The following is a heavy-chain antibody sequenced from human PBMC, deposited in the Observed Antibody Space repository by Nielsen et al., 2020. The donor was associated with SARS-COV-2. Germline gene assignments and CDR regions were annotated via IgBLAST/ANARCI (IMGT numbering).Heavy chain of an antibody. CDR1: GYTFTSYD. J-gene: IGHJ1*01. CDR3: ARTGMGAGEDYFQH. Sequence: ASVKVSCKASGYTFTSYDINWVRQATGQGLEWMGWMNPNSGNTGYAQKFQGRVTMTRNTSISTAYMELSSLRSEDTAVYYCARTGMGAGEDYFQHWGQGTLVTVSS. V-gene: IGHV1-8*01. D-gene: IGHD7-27*01. CDR2: MNPNSGNT.